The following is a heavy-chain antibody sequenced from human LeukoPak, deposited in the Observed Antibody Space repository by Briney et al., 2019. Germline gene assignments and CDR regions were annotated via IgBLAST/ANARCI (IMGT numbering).Heavy chain of an antibody. J-gene: IGHJ6*03. CDR3: ARGSYYYYYMDV. Sequence: GGSLRLSCAASGFTFSSYAMSWVRQAPGKGLEWVSAISGSGGSTYYADSVKGRFTISRDKSKNTLYLQMNSLRAEDTAVYYCARGSYYYYYMDVWGKGTTVTVSS. CDR1: GFTFSSYA. V-gene: IGHV3-23*01. CDR2: ISGSGGST.